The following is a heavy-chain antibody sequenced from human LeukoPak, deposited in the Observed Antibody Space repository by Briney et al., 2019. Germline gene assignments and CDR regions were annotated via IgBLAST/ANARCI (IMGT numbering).Heavy chain of an antibody. CDR2: INHSGST. J-gene: IGHJ5*02. CDR3: ARLGTVLRYFYWFDP. CDR1: GGPFSGYY. Sequence: PSETLSLTCAVYGGPFSGYYWSWIRHPPGKGLEWIGEINHSGSTNYNPSLKSRVTISVDTSKNQFSLKLSSVTAADTAVYYCARLGTVLRYFYWFDPWGQGTLVTVSS. V-gene: IGHV4-34*01. D-gene: IGHD3-9*01.